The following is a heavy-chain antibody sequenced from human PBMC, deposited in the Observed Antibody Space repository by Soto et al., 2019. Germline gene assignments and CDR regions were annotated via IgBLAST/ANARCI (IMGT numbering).Heavy chain of an antibody. D-gene: IGHD2-15*01. J-gene: IGHJ3*02. CDR2: IYYSGST. CDR1: GGSVNSGSNY. Sequence: PSETLSLTCTVSGGSVNSGSNYWGWIRQPPGKGLEWIGYIYYSGSTNYNPSLGSRVTLSLDMSKNQFSLKLRSVTAADTAVYYCVRQYSSDCNGGLYYHAFDIWGQGTMVTVSS. CDR3: VRQYSSDCNGGLYYHAFDI. V-gene: IGHV4-61*01.